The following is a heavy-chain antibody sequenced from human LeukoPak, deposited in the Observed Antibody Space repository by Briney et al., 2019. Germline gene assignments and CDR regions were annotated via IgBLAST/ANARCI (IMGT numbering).Heavy chain of an antibody. CDR3: ARDGRCSGGSCYSEAFDI. CDR1: GGTFSIYA. V-gene: IGHV1-69*13. CDR2: IIPIFGTA. J-gene: IGHJ3*02. Sequence: ASVKLSCKASGGTFSIYAISWVRQAPGQGLEWMGGIIPIFGTANYAQKFQGRVTITADESTSTAYMELSSLRSEDTAVYYCARDGRCSGGSCYSEAFDIWGQGTMVTVSS. D-gene: IGHD2-15*01.